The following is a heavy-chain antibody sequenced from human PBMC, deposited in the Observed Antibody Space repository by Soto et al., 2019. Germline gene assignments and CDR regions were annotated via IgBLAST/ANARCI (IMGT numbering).Heavy chain of an antibody. D-gene: IGHD3-10*01. Sequence: GPLRLAGTASGFTFNTYNMNWVRQAPGKGLEWVSYISSSSYTIKYADSVEGRFTVSRDNGKKSLYLQMNSLRDEDTAVYFCAREIPLSAGSYFDYWGQGTLVTVSS. V-gene: IGHV3-48*02. J-gene: IGHJ4*02. CDR3: AREIPLSAGSYFDY. CDR2: ISSSSYTI. CDR1: GFTFNTYN.